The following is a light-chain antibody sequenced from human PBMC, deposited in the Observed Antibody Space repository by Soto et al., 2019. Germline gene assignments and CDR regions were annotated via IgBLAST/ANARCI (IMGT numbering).Light chain of an antibody. Sequence: QSVLTQPPSASGTPGQRVTISCSGSSSNIRSNTVNWYQQLPGTAPKLLIYSNNQWPSGVPDRFSGSKSGTSASLAISGLQSEDEADYYCAAWDDSLNGVVFGGGTQLTVL. CDR1: SSNIRSNT. CDR2: SNN. J-gene: IGLJ2*01. CDR3: AAWDDSLNGVV. V-gene: IGLV1-44*01.